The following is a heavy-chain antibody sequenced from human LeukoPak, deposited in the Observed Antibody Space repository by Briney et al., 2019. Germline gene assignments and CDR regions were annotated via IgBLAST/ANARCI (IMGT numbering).Heavy chain of an antibody. V-gene: IGHV4-59*01. J-gene: IGHJ4*02. CDR3: ARGILVGATGYSFDY. D-gene: IGHD1-26*01. CDR1: GGSFSGYY. CDR2: IYDSGST. Sequence: PSETLSLTCAVYGGSFSGYYWSWIRQPPGKGLEWIGYIYDSGSTNYNPSLKSRVTISVDTSKNQLSLKLNSVTAADTAVYYCARGILVGATGYSFDYWGQGTLVTVSA.